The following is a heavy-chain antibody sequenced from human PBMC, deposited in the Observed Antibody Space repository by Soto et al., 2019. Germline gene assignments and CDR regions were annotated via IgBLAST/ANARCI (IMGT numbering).Heavy chain of an antibody. Sequence: GASVKVSCKASARTFSSYTISWVRPAPGQGLEWMGRIIPILSIANYAQKFQGRVTITADKSTSTAYMELSSLRSEDTAVYYCGDCSGGSCTNWGQGTLVTVSS. CDR1: ARTFSSYT. CDR3: GDCSGGSCTN. D-gene: IGHD2-15*01. CDR2: IIPILSIA. J-gene: IGHJ4*02. V-gene: IGHV1-69*02.